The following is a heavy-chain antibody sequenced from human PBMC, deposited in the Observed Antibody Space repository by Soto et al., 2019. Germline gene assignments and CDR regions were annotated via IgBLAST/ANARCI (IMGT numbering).Heavy chain of an antibody. CDR3: SRDDSDWFFN. CDR1: GASISRYY. V-gene: IGHV4-59*01. Sequence: PSETLSLTCTVSGASISRYYWSWIRQSPGKGLEWIGYLYNTGSTIYNPSLKSRVTISVDTSKNQFSLKMNSVTAADTAVYYCSRDDSDWFFNWGRGTLVTVSS. J-gene: IGHJ4*02. CDR2: LYNTGST. D-gene: IGHD3-9*01.